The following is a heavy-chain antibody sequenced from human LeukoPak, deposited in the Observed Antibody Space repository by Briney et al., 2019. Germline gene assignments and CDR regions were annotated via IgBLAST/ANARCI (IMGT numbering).Heavy chain of an antibody. Sequence: PSETLSLTCTVSGGSISSYYWSWIRQPPGKGLEWIGYIYYSGSTNYNPSLKSRVTISVDTSKNQFSLKLSSVTAADTAVYYCAREGMGLGTGDYWGQGTLVTVSS. CDR2: IYYSGST. CDR3: AREGMGLGTGDY. D-gene: IGHD1-14*01. V-gene: IGHV4-59*01. CDR1: GGSISSYY. J-gene: IGHJ4*02.